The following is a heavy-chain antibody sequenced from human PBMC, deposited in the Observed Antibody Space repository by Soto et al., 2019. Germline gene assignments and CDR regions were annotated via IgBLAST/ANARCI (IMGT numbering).Heavy chain of an antibody. V-gene: IGHV3-23*01. D-gene: IGHD3-10*01. Sequence: HPGGSLRLSCAASGFTFSSYAMSWVRQAPGKGLEWVSAISGSGGSTYYADSVKGQLTISRDNSKNTLYLQMNILRAEDTAVYYCAKGLWFGEARYYFDYWGQGTLVTVS. J-gene: IGHJ4*02. CDR2: ISGSGGST. CDR1: GFTFSSYA. CDR3: AKGLWFGEARYYFDY.